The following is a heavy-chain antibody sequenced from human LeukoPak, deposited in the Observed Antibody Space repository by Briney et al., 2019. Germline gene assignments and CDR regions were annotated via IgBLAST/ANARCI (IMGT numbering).Heavy chain of an antibody. CDR1: GASFSGHY. Sequence: SETLSLTCVVYGASFSGHYWTWIRQPPGKGLEWIGSIYYSGSTYYNPSLKSRVTISVDTSKNQFSLKLSSVTAADTAVYYCALVYASSWFDPWGQGILVIVSS. J-gene: IGHJ5*02. D-gene: IGHD2-8*01. CDR3: ALVYASSWFDP. V-gene: IGHV4-34*01. CDR2: IYYSGST.